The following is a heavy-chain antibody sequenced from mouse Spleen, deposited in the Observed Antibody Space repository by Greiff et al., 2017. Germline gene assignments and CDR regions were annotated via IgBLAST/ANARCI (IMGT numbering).Heavy chain of an antibody. CDR2: IYPSDSET. CDR1: GYTFTSYW. Sequence: QVQLQQPGAELVRPGSSVKLSCKASGYTFTSYWMDWVKQRPGQGLEWIGNIYPSDSETHYNQKFKDKATLTVDKSSSTAYMQLSSLTSEDSAVYYCARTGYGNYLDAMDYWGQGTSVTVSS. CDR3: ARTGYGNYLDAMDY. V-gene: IGHV1-61*01. J-gene: IGHJ4*01. D-gene: IGHD2-10*02.